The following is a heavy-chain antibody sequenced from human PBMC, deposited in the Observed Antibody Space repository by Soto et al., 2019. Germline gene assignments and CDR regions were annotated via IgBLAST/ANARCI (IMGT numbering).Heavy chain of an antibody. Sequence: SETLSLTCTVSGGSISSSSYYWGWIRQPPGKGLEWIGSIYYSGSTYYNPSLKSRVTISVDTSKNQFSLKLSSVTAADTAVYYCARNYYDSSGYYSFPLDYWGQGTLVTVSS. CDR3: ARNYYDSSGYYSFPLDY. CDR2: IYYSGST. CDR1: GGSISSSSYY. J-gene: IGHJ4*02. V-gene: IGHV4-39*01. D-gene: IGHD3-22*01.